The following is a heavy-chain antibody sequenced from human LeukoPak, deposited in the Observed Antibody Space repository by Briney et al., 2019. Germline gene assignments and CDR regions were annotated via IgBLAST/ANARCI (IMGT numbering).Heavy chain of an antibody. D-gene: IGHD3-22*01. V-gene: IGHV1-69*01. J-gene: IGHJ6*03. CDR2: IIPIFGTA. CDR1: GGTFSSYA. CDR3: ARGKGSSGYYYYYYYYMDV. Sequence: SVKVSCKASGGTFSSYAISWVRQAPGQGLEWIGGIIPIFGTANYAQKFQGRVTITADESTSTAYMELSSLRSEDTAVYYCARGKGSSGYYYYYYYYMDVWGKGTTVTVSS.